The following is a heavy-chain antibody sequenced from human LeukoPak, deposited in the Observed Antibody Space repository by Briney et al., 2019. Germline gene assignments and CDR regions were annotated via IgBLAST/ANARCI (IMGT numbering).Heavy chain of an antibody. J-gene: IGHJ6*02. CDR2: IIPILGIA. CDR3: ASSLPRGPAAMPDYYYYGMDV. Sequence: ASVKVSCKASGGTFSSYAISWVRQAPGQGLEWMGRIIPILGIANYAQKFQGRVTITADKSTSTAYMELSSLRSEDTAVYYCASSLPRGPAAMPDYYYYGMDVWGQGTTVTVSS. V-gene: IGHV1-69*04. CDR1: GGTFSSYA. D-gene: IGHD2-2*01.